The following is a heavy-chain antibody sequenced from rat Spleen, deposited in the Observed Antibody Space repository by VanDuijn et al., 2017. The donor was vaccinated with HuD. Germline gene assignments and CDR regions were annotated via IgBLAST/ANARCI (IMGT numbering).Heavy chain of an antibody. CDR3: ARADVAGLSTDGI. Sequence: QVQLKESGPGLVQPSQTLSLTCTVSGFSLSSYGVIWVRQPPGKGLEWMGVIWGNGNTNYNSPLKSRLSISRDTYKSQIYLKMNSLQIEDTATYFCARADVAGLSTDGIWGQGIMVTVSS. V-gene: IGHV2-13*01. D-gene: IGHD1-2*01. CDR2: IWGNGNT. CDR1: GFSLSSYG. J-gene: IGHJ2*01.